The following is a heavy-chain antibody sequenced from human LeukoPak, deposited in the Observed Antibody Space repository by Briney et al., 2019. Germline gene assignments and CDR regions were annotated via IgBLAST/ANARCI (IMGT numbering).Heavy chain of an antibody. CDR1: GFTFVTYA. D-gene: IGHD3-10*01. CDR3: AKDRELLFAHCWFDL. CDR2: ISISSVDT. J-gene: IGHJ5*02. V-gene: IGHV3-23*01. Sequence: GGSLRLSCAASGFTFVTYAMSWVRQAPGKGLEWVGGISISSVDTYYADSVKGRFSISRDDSKNTLYLQMDRLTDEDTAVYYCAKDRELLFAHCWFDLWGQGTLVTVSS.